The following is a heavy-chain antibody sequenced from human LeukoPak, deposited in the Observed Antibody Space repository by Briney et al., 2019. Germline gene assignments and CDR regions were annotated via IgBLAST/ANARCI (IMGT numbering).Heavy chain of an antibody. CDR1: GGSISSGGYS. Sequence: SQTLSLTCAVSGGSISSGGYSWSWIRQPPGKGLEWIGYIYHSGSTYYNPSLKSRVTISVDRSKNQFSLKLSSVTAADTAVYYCARCSGPNDYWGQGTLVTVSS. CDR2: IYHSGST. V-gene: IGHV4-30-2*01. CDR3: ARCSGPNDY. J-gene: IGHJ4*02.